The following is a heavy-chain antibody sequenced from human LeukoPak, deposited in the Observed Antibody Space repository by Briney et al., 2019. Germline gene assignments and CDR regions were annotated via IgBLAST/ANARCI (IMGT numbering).Heavy chain of an antibody. J-gene: IGHJ4*02. V-gene: IGHV3-23*01. CDR3: AKDRLWFGELLFDY. Sequence: GSLRLSCAVSGFTFSSYAMSWVRQAPGKGLEWVSAISGSGGSTYYADSVKGRFTISRDNSKNTLYLQMNSLRAEDTAVYYCAKDRLWFGELLFDYWGQGTLVTVSS. CDR2: ISGSGGST. CDR1: GFTFSSYA. D-gene: IGHD3-10*01.